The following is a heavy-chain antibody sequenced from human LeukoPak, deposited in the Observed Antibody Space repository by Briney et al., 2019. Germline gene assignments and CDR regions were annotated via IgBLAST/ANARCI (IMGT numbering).Heavy chain of an antibody. V-gene: IGHV4-30-4*01. J-gene: IGHJ4*02. CDR1: GGSIRSGDYY. D-gene: IGHD2-15*01. Sequence: SETLSLTCTVSGGSIRSGDYYWSWIRQPPGKGLEWIGYIYYSGSAYYNPSLKSRVMMSVDTSKNQFSLNLSSVTAADTAVYYCARDSLCTGGSCYANMFDYWGLGILVTVSS. CDR3: ARDSLCTGGSCYANMFDY. CDR2: IYYSGSA.